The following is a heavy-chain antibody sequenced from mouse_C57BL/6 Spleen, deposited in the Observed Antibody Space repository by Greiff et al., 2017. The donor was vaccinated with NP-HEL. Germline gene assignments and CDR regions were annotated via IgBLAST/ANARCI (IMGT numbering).Heavy chain of an antibody. CDR1: GFTFSSYG. CDR2: ISSGGSYT. CDR3: ARHPGTGHYYAMDY. J-gene: IGHJ4*01. V-gene: IGHV5-6*02. Sequence: EVKLEESGGDLVKPGGSLKLSCAASGFTFSSYGMSWVRQTPDKRLEWVATISSGGSYTYYPDSVKGRFTISRDNAKNTLYLQMSSLKSEDTAMYYCARHPGTGHYYAMDYWGQGTSVTVSS. D-gene: IGHD4-1*01.